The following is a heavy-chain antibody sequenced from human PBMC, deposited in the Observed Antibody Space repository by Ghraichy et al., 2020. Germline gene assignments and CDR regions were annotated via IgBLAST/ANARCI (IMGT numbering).Heavy chain of an antibody. CDR3: ARGNVVVVAATRFDY. CDR2: IWYDGSNK. J-gene: IGHJ4*02. V-gene: IGHV3-33*01. CDR1: GFTFSSYG. D-gene: IGHD2-15*01. Sequence: GGSLRLSCAASGFTFSSYGMHWVRQAPGKGLEWVAVIWYDGSNKYYADSVKGRFTISRDNSKNTLYLQMNSLRAEDTAVYYCARGNVVVVAATRFDYWGQGTLVTVSS.